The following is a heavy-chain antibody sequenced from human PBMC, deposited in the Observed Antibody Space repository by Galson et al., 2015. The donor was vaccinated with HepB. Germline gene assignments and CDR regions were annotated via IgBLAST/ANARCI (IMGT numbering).Heavy chain of an antibody. V-gene: IGHV3-49*03. Sequence: SLRLSCAASGFTFGDYAMSWFRQAPGKGLEWVGFPRSKAYGGTREYAASVKGRFIISRDDSRSIAYLQMNSLKTEDTAVYYCTREVDCSGTSCYPTWGQGTLVTVPS. CDR1: GFTFGDYA. CDR3: TREVDCSGTSCYPT. D-gene: IGHD2-2*01. CDR2: PRSKAYGGTR. J-gene: IGHJ4*02.